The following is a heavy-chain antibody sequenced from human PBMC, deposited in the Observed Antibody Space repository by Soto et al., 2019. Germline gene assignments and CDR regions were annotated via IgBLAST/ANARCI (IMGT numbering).Heavy chain of an antibody. CDR2: ISYDGNTQ. Sequence: ESGGGVVQPGRSLRLSCAASGFIFSGYAMHWVRQAPGKGLEWVAVISYDGNTQYYADSVKGRFTVSRDNSNNMLYVQMNNLRDEDTAMYYFAKETNAYEINFWGQGTLVTVSS. D-gene: IGHD3-9*01. CDR1: GFIFSGYA. CDR3: AKETNAYEINF. V-gene: IGHV3-30-3*01. J-gene: IGHJ4*02.